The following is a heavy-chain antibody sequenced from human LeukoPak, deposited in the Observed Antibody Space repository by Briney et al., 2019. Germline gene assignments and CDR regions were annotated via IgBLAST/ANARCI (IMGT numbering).Heavy chain of an antibody. V-gene: IGHV4-59*01. D-gene: IGHD3-22*01. CDR3: ARGLHYYDSSGYYYYYLDY. CDR1: GGSISSYY. J-gene: IGHJ4*02. CDR2: IYYSGST. Sequence: TSETLSLTCTVSGGSISSYYWSWIRQPPGKGLEWIGYIYYSGSTNYNPSLKSRVTISVDTSKNQFSLKLSSVTAADTAVYYCARGLHYYDSSGYYYYYLDYWGQGTLVTVSS.